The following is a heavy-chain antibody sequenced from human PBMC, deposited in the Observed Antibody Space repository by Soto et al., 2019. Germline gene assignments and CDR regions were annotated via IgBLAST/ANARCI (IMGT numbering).Heavy chain of an antibody. CDR2: IYYSGST. CDR1: VGSISSSSYY. CDR3: AAVDTAMVDYYSYGMEV. J-gene: IGHJ6*02. Sequence: XETLSLTCTFSVGSISSSSYYWGWIRQPPWKGLEWIGSIYYSGSTYYNPSLKSRVTISVDTSKNQFSLKLSSVTAADTAVYYCAAVDTAMVDYYSYGMEVWGQGTTVTVSS. V-gene: IGHV4-39*01. D-gene: IGHD5-18*01.